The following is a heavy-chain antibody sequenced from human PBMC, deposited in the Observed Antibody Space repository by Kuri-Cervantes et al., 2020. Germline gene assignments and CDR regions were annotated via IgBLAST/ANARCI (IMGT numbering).Heavy chain of an antibody. CDR1: GSIFSSYG. CDR2: ISGSGGST. CDR3: AKEGEISDFWSGYYLDY. V-gene: IGHV3-23*01. J-gene: IGHJ4*02. Sequence: GESLKFSCAASGSIFSSYGMSWVREAPGKGLEWVSGISGSGGSTYYADSVKGRFTISRDNSKNTLYLQMNSLRAEDTAVYYCAKEGEISDFWSGYYLDYWGQGTLVTVSS. D-gene: IGHD3-3*01.